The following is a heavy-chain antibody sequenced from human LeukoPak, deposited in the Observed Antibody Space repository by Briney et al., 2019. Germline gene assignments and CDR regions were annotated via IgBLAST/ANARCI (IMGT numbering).Heavy chain of an antibody. CDR3: VRATPFDY. CDR1: GYSISSGYY. J-gene: IGHJ4*02. Sequence: SETLSLTCTVSGYSISSGYYWGWIRQPPGKGLEWIGSIYHSGSTYYNPSLKSRVTISVDTSKNQFSLKLSSVTAADTAVYYCVRATPFDYWGQGTLVTVSS. CDR2: IYHSGST. V-gene: IGHV4-38-2*02.